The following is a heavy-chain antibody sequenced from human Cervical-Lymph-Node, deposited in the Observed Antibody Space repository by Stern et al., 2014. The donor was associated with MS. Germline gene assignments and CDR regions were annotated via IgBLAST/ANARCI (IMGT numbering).Heavy chain of an antibody. CDR2: IYWDDDK. Sequence: QVTLRESGPTLVKPTQTLTLTCTVSGFSLSTSGVGVAWIRQPPGKALEWLALIYWDDDKRYNPSLMSRLTITKDTSKNQVVLTMTNVDPVDTATYYCAHRGARSYREGFDVWGQGTVVTVSS. CDR3: AHRGARSYREGFDV. J-gene: IGHJ3*01. D-gene: IGHD1-26*01. V-gene: IGHV2-5*02. CDR1: GFSLSTSGVG.